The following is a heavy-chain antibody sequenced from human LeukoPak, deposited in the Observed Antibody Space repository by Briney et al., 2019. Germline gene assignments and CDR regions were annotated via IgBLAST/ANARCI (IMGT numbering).Heavy chain of an antibody. CDR1: GDSISRYY. V-gene: IGHV4-59*01. CDR3: VREWGPDYDSSEGYFDY. D-gene: IGHD3-22*01. Sequence: MTSETLSLTCAVSGDSISRYYWTWIRQPPGKGLEWIGDIYYSGATNYNPSLKSRVTISLDTSKAQFSLKLNSVAAADTAVYYCVREWGPDYDSSEGYFDYWGQGTPVTVSS. CDR2: IYYSGAT. J-gene: IGHJ4*02.